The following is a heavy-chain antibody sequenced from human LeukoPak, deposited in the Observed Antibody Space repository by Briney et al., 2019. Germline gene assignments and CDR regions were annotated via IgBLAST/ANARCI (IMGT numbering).Heavy chain of an antibody. V-gene: IGHV4-59*01. Sequence: PSETLSLTCTVSGGSISSYYWSWIRQPPGKGLEWIGYIYYSGSTNYNPSLKSRVTISVDTSKNQFSLKLSSVTAADTAVYYCARVSGYDWESFYDYWGQGTLVTVSS. D-gene: IGHD5-12*01. CDR2: IYYSGST. CDR3: ARVSGYDWESFYDY. J-gene: IGHJ4*02. CDR1: GGSISSYY.